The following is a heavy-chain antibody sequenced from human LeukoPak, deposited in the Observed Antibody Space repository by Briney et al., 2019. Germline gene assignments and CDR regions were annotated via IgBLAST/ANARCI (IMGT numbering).Heavy chain of an antibody. CDR3: ARGHSSNWNYFDY. Sequence: GGSLRLSCAASGFTVSNNHMTWVRQAPGKGLEWVSVVYTAGSTYYADSVKGRFTISRDNSKNTVYLQMNSLRVGDTAVYYCARGHSSNWNYFDYWGQGILVTVSS. V-gene: IGHV3-53*01. CDR1: GFTVSNNH. D-gene: IGHD6-13*01. J-gene: IGHJ4*02. CDR2: VYTAGST.